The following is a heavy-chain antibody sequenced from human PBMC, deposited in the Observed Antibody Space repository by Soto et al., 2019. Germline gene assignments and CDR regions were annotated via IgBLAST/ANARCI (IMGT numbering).Heavy chain of an antibody. D-gene: IGHD4-17*01. CDR3: AREYGDYRSLDYYYYMDV. Sequence: SVKVSCKASGGTFSSYTISWVRQAPGQGLEWMGRIIPILGIANYAQKFQGRVTITADKSTSTAYMELSSLRSEDTAVYYCAREYGDYRSLDYYYYMDVWGKGTTVTVSS. CDR1: GGTFSSYT. J-gene: IGHJ6*03. CDR2: IIPILGIA. V-gene: IGHV1-69*04.